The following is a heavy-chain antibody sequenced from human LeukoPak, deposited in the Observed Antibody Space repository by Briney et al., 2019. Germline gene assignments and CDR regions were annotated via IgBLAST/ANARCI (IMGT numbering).Heavy chain of an antibody. J-gene: IGHJ6*02. Sequence: SETLSLTCTVSGGSISSYYWSWIRQPPGKGLEWIGYIYYSGSTNYNPSLKSRVTISVDTSKNQFSLKLSSVTAADTAVYYCARVRPVYYYGMDVWGQGTTVTVFS. CDR1: GGSISSYY. CDR2: IYYSGST. CDR3: ARVRPVYYYGMDV. V-gene: IGHV4-59*01.